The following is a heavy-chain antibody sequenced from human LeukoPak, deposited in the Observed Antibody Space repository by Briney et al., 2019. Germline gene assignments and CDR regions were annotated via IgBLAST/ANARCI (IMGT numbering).Heavy chain of an antibody. Sequence: PSETLSLTCTVACGSISRYYWSWIRQPPGKGLKWIGYIYYSGSTNYNPSLKSRVTISVDTSKNQFSLKLSSVTAADTAVYYCARHYYDSSGYYPWGQGTLVTVSS. V-gene: IGHV4-59*08. CDR2: IYYSGST. D-gene: IGHD3-22*01. CDR1: CGSISRYY. CDR3: ARHYYDSSGYYP. J-gene: IGHJ5*02.